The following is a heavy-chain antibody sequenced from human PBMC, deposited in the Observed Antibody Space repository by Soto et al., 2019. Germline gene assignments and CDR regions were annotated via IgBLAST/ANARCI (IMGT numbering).Heavy chain of an antibody. J-gene: IGHJ4*02. CDR3: AKDPSGDYYDSSGYFLSYFDY. Sequence: QVQLVESGGGVVQPGRSLRLSCAASGFTFSSYGMHWVRQAPGKGLEWVAVISYDGSNKYYADSVKGRFTISRDNSKNTLYLQMNSLRAEDTAVYYCAKDPSGDYYDSSGYFLSYFDYWGQGTLVTVSS. D-gene: IGHD3-22*01. CDR2: ISYDGSNK. CDR1: GFTFSSYG. V-gene: IGHV3-30*18.